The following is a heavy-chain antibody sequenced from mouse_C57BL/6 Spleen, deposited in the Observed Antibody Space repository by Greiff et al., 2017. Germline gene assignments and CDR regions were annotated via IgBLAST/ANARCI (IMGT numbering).Heavy chain of an antibody. Sequence: VHLVESGPELVKPGASVKISCKASGYAFSSSWMNWVKQRPGKGLEWIGRIYPGDGDTNYNGKFKGKATLTADKSSSTAYMQLSSLTSEDSAVYFCARSNYYGSRYFDYWGQGTTLTVSS. CDR3: ARSNYYGSRYFDY. CDR1: GYAFSSSW. J-gene: IGHJ2*01. D-gene: IGHD1-1*01. CDR2: IYPGDGDT. V-gene: IGHV1-82*01.